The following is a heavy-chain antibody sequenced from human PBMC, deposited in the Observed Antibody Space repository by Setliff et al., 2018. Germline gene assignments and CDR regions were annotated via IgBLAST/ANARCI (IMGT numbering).Heavy chain of an antibody. Sequence: SETLSLTCAVYGDSFSDYYWSWIRQPPGKGLAWIEEINHRGSTSYSPSLRSRVTMSLDTSKNQFSLRVKSVTAADTALYSCARDPGFRSGTWALDNWGQGTLVTVSS. D-gene: IGHD3-16*01. CDR1: GDSFSDYY. V-gene: IGHV4-34*01. CDR3: ARDPGFRSGTWALDN. J-gene: IGHJ4*02. CDR2: INHRGST.